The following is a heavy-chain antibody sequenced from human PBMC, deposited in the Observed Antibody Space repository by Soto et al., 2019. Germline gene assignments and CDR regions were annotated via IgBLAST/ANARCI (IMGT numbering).Heavy chain of an antibody. J-gene: IGHJ6*02. CDR2: ISAYNGDT. V-gene: IGHV1-18*01. CDR1: GYTFTSYG. CDR3: ATGRGAYGMDV. Sequence: QVQLVQSGAEVKKPGASVKVSCKASGYTFTSYGISWVRQAPGQGLGWMGWISAYNGDTNYAQKHQGIVTMTTYTSTSTAAMELRSLRSDDTAVYYCATGRGAYGMDVWGQGTTVTVSS.